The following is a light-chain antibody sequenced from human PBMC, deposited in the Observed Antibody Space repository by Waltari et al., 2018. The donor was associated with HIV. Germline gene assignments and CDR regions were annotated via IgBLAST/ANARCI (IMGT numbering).Light chain of an antibody. CDR1: STNIGSND. Sequence: QSVQTQPPSPSATPGQRVTITCSGISTNIGSNDDRWYQQFPGTAPKVLMSANNQRPSGVPELFSASKSGTSASLAISGLHSEDEADYYCATCDDSLNGPLFGGGTKLTVL. CDR3: ATCDDSLNGPL. CDR2: ANN. V-gene: IGLV1-44*01. J-gene: IGLJ2*01.